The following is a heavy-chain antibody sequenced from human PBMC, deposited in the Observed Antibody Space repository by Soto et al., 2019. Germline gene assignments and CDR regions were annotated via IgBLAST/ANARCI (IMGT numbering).Heavy chain of an antibody. V-gene: IGHV4-59*01. D-gene: IGHD1-1*01. CDR3: ARDSGIWNDHEPFDI. Sequence: QVQLQESGPGLVKPSETLSLTCTVSGDSISSGYWGWIRQPPGKGLEWIGYIYYSGSTNYNPSLKSRVTLSIDTKNQFSLRLSSVTAGDTAMYYCARDSGIWNDHEPFDIWGQGTMVTVSS. J-gene: IGHJ3*02. CDR1: GDSISSGY. CDR2: IYYSGST.